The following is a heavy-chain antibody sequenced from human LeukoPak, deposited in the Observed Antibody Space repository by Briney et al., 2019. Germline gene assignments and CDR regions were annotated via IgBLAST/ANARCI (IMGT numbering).Heavy chain of an antibody. CDR1: GYTFTSYD. CDR2: MNPNSGNT. Sequence: ASVKVSCKASGYTFTSYDINWVRQATGQGLEWMGWMNPNSGNTGYAQKFQGRVTMTRNTSISTAYMELSSLRSEDTAVYYCARGVYYGSGSYYTLFDYWSQGTLVTVSS. V-gene: IGHV1-8*01. D-gene: IGHD3-10*01. J-gene: IGHJ4*02. CDR3: ARGVYYGSGSYYTLFDY.